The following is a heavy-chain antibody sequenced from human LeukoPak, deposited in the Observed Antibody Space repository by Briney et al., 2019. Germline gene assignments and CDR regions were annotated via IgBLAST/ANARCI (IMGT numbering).Heavy chain of an antibody. D-gene: IGHD4-17*01. CDR1: GFTFSNYG. CDR3: ARDKIDGDSFFVY. Sequence: GGSLRLSCAASGFTFSNYGMHWVRQAPGKGLEWVAHIRFDESDKYYADSVKGRFTISRDNAKDSVYLQMNSLSAEDTAVYYCARDKIDGDSFFVYWGQGTLVTVSS. J-gene: IGHJ4*02. CDR2: IRFDESDK. V-gene: IGHV3-33*08.